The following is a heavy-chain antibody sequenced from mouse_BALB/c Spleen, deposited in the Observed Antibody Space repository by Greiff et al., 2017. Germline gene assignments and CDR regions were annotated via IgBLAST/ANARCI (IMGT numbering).Heavy chain of an antibody. V-gene: IGHV1-4*01. D-gene: IGHD2-2*01. CDR2: INPSSGYT. J-gene: IGHJ2*01. Sequence: QVQLQQSGAELARPGASVKMSCKASGYTFTSYTMHLVTQRPGQGLEWIGYINPSSGYTNYNQKFKDKATLTADKSSSTAYMQLSSLTSEDSAVYYCARGDYGYDDPLRYWGQGTTLTVSS. CDR1: GYTFTSYT. CDR3: ARGDYGYDDPLRY.